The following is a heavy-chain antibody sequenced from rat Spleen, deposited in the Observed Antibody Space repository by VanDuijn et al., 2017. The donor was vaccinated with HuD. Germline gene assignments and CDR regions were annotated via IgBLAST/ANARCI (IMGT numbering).Heavy chain of an antibody. Sequence: QVQLKESGPGLVQPSQTLSPSCTVSGFSLTSHNVHWVRQSSGEGLEWMGVMWTGGSTAYNSVLKSRLTINRDTSKSQVFLKMNSLQTDDTAIYFCTRTYGGYSAHWFAYWGQGTLVTVSS. D-gene: IGHD1-11*01. CDR1: GFSLTSHN. V-gene: IGHV2-30*01. CDR3: TRTYGGYSAHWFAY. J-gene: IGHJ3*01. CDR2: MWTGGST.